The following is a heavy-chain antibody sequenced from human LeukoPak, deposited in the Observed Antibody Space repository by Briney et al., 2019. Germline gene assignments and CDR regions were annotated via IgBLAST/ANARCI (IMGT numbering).Heavy chain of an antibody. CDR2: ISTYNDNT. CDR3: ARIQSRIIAARPGNPAFDY. J-gene: IGHJ4*02. Sequence: ASVKVSCKASGCTFTSYDIGCVRQAPGQGLEWMGWISTYNDNTHYAQKLQGRVTMTTDTSTSTVYMELKSLRSDDTAVYYCARIQSRIIAARPGNPAFDYWGRGTLVTVSS. CDR1: GCTFTSYD. D-gene: IGHD6-6*01. V-gene: IGHV1-18*01.